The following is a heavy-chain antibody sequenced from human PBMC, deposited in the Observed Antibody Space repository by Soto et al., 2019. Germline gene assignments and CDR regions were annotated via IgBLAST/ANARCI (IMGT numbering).Heavy chain of an antibody. Sequence: GGSLRLSCAASGFTFSSYAMSWVRQAPGKGLEWVSAISGSGGSTYYADSVKGRFTISRDNSKNTLYLQMNSLRAEDTAVYYCAKDPSPTDSSGGNYIGDYWGQGTLVTVSS. CDR2: ISGSGGST. CDR3: AKDPSPTDSSGGNYIGDY. V-gene: IGHV3-23*01. CDR1: GFTFSSYA. J-gene: IGHJ4*02. D-gene: IGHD6-19*01.